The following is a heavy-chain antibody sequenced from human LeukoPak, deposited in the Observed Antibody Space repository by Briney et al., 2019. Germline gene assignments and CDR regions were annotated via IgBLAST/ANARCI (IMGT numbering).Heavy chain of an antibody. CDR2: IIPIFGTA. J-gene: IGHJ4*02. CDR1: GGTFSSYA. CDR3: ARDYCSSTSCYWYFDY. V-gene: IGHV1-69*01. D-gene: IGHD2-2*01. Sequence: SVKVSCKASGGTFSSYAISWVRQAPGQGLEWMGGIIPIFGTANYAQKFQGRVTITADESTSTAYMELSSLRSEDTAVYYCARDYCSSTSCYWYFDYWGQGTLVTVSS.